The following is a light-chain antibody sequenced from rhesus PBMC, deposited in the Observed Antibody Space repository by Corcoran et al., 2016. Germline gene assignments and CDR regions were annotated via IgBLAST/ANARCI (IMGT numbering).Light chain of an antibody. CDR1: QGISNA. CDR2: GAS. J-gene: IGKJ4*01. V-gene: IGKV1-33*02. CDR3: QQGYSTPLT. Sequence: DIQMSQSPSSLSASVGDKVTITCRASQGISNALAWYQQKPGKAPKLLIYGASSVESGVPSRFSASRSGTDVTLTINSLQPEDFATYFCQQGYSTPLTFGGGTKVELK.